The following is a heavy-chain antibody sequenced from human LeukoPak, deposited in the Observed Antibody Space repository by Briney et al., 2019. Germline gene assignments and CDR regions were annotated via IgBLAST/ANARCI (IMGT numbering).Heavy chain of an antibody. CDR1: GFTFNRCG. Sequence: GGSLRLSCVASGFTFNRCGMHWVRHAPGKGLEWVARILYDGSREYYADSVEGRFTIARDNSKNTLYLVMNSLREEDTAVYYCVKSSGTEDYGMDAWGQGTTVTVSS. CDR3: VKSSGTEDYGMDA. V-gene: IGHV3-30*02. J-gene: IGHJ6*02. CDR2: ILYDGSRE. D-gene: IGHD3-10*01.